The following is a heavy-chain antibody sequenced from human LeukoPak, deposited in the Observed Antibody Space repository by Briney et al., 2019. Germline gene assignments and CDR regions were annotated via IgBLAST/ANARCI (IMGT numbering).Heavy chain of an antibody. CDR1: GFKSRSYA. J-gene: IGHJ4*02. Sequence: PGEPTSLPCAASGFKSRSYAMNWLRQATVKAQEKVSAISADGHSTYYADSVKGRFTISRDNSKNTLYLQMNSLRPGDTAVYYCAKRRYCTTTSCHDFDYWGQGTLVTVSS. V-gene: IGHV3-23*01. CDR2: ISADGHST. D-gene: IGHD2-2*01. CDR3: AKRRYCTTTSCHDFDY.